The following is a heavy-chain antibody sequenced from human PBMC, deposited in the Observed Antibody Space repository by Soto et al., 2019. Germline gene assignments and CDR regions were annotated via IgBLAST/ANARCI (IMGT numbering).Heavy chain of an antibody. D-gene: IGHD6-19*01. V-gene: IGHV4-59*01. CDR2: IYYSGST. CDR3: AREGWYGWFDP. J-gene: IGHJ5*02. CDR1: GGSISSYY. Sequence: SETLSITCTVSGGSISSYYWSWIRQPPGKGLEWIGYIYYSGSTNYNPSLKSRVTISVDTSKNQFSLKLSSVAAADTAVYYCAREGWYGWFDPWGQGTLVTVSS.